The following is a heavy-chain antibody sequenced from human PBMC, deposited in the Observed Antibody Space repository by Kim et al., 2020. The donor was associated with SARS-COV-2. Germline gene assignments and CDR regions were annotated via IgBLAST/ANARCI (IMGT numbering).Heavy chain of an antibody. J-gene: IGHJ5*02. CDR1: GYTFTSYD. D-gene: IGHD3-9*01. V-gene: IGHV1-8*01. Sequence: ASVKVSCKASGYTFTSYDINWVRQATGQGLECMGWMNPNSGNTGYAQKFQGRVTMTRNTSISTAYMELSSLRSEDTAVYYCARAGRYFDWLRTTLHRNWFDPWGQGTLVTVSS. CDR2: MNPNSGNT. CDR3: ARAGRYFDWLRTTLHRNWFDP.